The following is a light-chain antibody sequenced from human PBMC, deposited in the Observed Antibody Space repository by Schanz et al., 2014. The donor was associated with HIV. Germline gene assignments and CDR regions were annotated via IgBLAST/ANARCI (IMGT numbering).Light chain of an antibody. CDR2: GAS. CDR3: QQYNDWPPIT. CDR1: QSISRN. J-gene: IGKJ5*01. V-gene: IGKV3-15*01. Sequence: EIVLTQSPGTLSLSPGERATLSCRASQSISRNYLAWFQQKPGQAPRLLIYGASTRVTGIPARFSGSGSGTEFTLTISSLQSEDFAVYYCQQYNDWPPITFGQGTRLEIK.